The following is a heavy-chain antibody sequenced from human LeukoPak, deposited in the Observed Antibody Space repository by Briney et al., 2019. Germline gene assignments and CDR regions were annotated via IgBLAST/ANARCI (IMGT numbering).Heavy chain of an antibody. V-gene: IGHV3-15*01. Sequence: GGSLRLSCAASGFTFSNAWMSWVRQAPGKGLEWVGRIKSKTDGGTTDYAAPVKGRFTISRDDSKNTLYLQMNSLKTEDTAVYYCTTDPIYYDSSGPVSYWGQGTPVTVSS. CDR3: TTDPIYYDSSGPVSY. CDR1: GFTFSNAW. D-gene: IGHD3-22*01. CDR2: IKSKTDGGTT. J-gene: IGHJ4*02.